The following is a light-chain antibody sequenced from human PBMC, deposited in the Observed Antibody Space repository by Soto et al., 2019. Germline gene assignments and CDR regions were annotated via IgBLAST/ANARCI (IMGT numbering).Light chain of an antibody. J-gene: IGLJ2*01. CDR1: KLGEKF. Sequence: SYELTQPPSVSVSPGQTASITCSGDKLGEKFVCWYQQKPGQSPVVVIYEDKKPPSAIPERFSGSNSGNTATLTISGTQAMDEADYYCQTWDSTSVVFGGGTKLTVL. CDR2: EDK. CDR3: QTWDSTSVV. V-gene: IGLV3-1*01.